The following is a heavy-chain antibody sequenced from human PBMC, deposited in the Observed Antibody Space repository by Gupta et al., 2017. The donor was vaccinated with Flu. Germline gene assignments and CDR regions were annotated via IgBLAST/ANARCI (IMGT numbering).Heavy chain of an antibody. Sequence: IGSYYWSWIRQPPGKGPEWIGYIYYDGTTNYNPSLKSRVTMSVDTSKKQFSLKLSSVTAADTAVYFCAGGGNYGSFDIWGQGSMVTVAS. J-gene: IGHJ3*02. CDR2: IYYDGTT. V-gene: IGHV4-59*01. D-gene: IGHD3-10*01. CDR1: IGSYY. CDR3: AGGGNYGSFDI.